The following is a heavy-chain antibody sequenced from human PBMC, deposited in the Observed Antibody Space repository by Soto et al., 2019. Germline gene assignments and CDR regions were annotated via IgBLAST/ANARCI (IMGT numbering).Heavy chain of an antibody. J-gene: IGHJ5*02. CDR1: GYTFNSFG. Sequence: QLQMVQSAGELKKPGAAVKVSCRTSGYTFNSFGVSWLRQAPGQGLEWMAWISGYTNKTNYAEKFQGRLTLTTDTSTSTAYMELRSLRLDDTAVYYCARDGITGSTAWFDPWGQGTLVTVSS. D-gene: IGHD1-7*01. CDR2: ISGYTNKT. CDR3: ARDGITGSTAWFDP. V-gene: IGHV1-18*01.